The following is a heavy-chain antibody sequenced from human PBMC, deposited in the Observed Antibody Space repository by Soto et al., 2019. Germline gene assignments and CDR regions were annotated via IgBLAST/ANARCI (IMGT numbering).Heavy chain of an antibody. Sequence: GGSLRRSCAAAGNTLRRFTMNWVRQAPGKGLEWVSTISSNSAYIYYTDALRGRFTICRDNAKNSLHLHMNSLSAEDTAVHYSTREPSGDSSARGWF. V-gene: IGHV3-21*01. J-gene: IGHJ5*01. D-gene: IGHD6-13*01. CDR2: ISSNSAYI. CDR3: TREPSGDSSARGWF. CDR1: GNTLRRFT.